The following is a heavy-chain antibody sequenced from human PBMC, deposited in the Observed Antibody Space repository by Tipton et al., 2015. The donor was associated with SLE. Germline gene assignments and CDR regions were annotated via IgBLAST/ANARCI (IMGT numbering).Heavy chain of an antibody. J-gene: IGHJ4*02. Sequence: SLRLSCAASGFTFSSYGMHWVRQAPGKGLEWVAVISYDGSNKYYADSVKGRFTISRDNSKNTLYLQMNSLRAEDTAVYYCARTTWIQLWDPFDYWGQGTLVTVSS. CDR2: ISYDGSNK. D-gene: IGHD5-18*01. V-gene: IGHV3-30*03. CDR1: GFTFSSYG. CDR3: ARTTWIQLWDPFDY.